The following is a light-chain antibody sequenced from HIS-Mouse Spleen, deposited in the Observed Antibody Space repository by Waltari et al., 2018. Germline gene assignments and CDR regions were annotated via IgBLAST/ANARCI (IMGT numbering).Light chain of an antibody. V-gene: IGLV2-23*01. Sequence: QSALTQPASVSGSPGQSITISCTGTSSDVGSYNLVSWYQQHPGKAPKLMIYEGSKRASRVSHRFSGSKSGNTASLTISGLQAEDEADYYCCSYAGSSPYVVFGGGTKLTVL. CDR2: EGS. CDR1: SSDVGSYNL. CDR3: CSYAGSSPYVV. J-gene: IGLJ2*01.